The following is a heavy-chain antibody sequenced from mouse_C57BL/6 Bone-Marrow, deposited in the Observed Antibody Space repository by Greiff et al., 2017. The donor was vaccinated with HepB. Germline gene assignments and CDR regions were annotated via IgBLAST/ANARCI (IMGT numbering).Heavy chain of an antibody. CDR3: ARRGYGDYVAWCAY. Sequence: QVQLQQPGAELVKPGASVKLSCKASGYTFTSYWMHWVKQRPGQGLEWIGMIHPNSGSTNYNEKFKSKATLTVDKSSSTAYMQLSSLTSEDSAVYYCARRGYGDYVAWCAYWGQGTLVTVSA. D-gene: IGHD2-4*01. V-gene: IGHV1-64*01. J-gene: IGHJ3*01. CDR1: GYTFTSYW. CDR2: IHPNSGST.